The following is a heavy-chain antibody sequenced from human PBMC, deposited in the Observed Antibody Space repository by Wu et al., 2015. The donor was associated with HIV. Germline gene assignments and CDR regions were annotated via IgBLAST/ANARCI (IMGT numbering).Heavy chain of an antibody. CDR3: ARERVDYDSGGYRAHRGYYFDY. CDR2: INPRSDST. CDR1: GYTFINNF. D-gene: IGHD3-22*01. V-gene: IGHV1-46*01. Sequence: QVQLVQSRAAVKKPGASVKVSCTTFGYTFINNFLHWVRQAPGQGPEWMGVINPRSDSTTYAQPFEGRLTMTRDTSKNTMYMELSSLTSEDTATYYCARERVDYDSGGYRAHRGYYFDYWGQGTRGHRLL. J-gene: IGHJ4*02.